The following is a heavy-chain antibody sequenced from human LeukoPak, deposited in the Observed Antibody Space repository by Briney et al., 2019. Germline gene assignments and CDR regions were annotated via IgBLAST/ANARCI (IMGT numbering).Heavy chain of an antibody. J-gene: IGHJ4*02. CDR2: INPNTGAT. CDR3: ARDRVGSGWPRPWYFGL. Sequence: ASVKVSCKPSGYTFTGYYLHWVRQAPGQGLEWMGWINPNTGATIYAEKFQGRVTMTRDTSIDTAYKEMRSLRSDDTAVYYCARDRVGSGWPRPWYFGLWGQGTLITVSS. D-gene: IGHD6-19*01. CDR1: GYTFTGYY. V-gene: IGHV1-2*02.